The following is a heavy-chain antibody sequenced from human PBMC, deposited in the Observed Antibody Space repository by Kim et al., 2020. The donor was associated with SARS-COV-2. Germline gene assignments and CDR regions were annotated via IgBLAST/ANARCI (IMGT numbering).Heavy chain of an antibody. D-gene: IGHD1-26*01. CDR2: ISSSGSTI. J-gene: IGHJ2*01. Sequence: GGSLRLSCAASGFTFSDYYMSWIRQAPGKGLEWVSYISSSGSTIYYADSVKGRFTISRDNAKNSLYLQMNSLRAEDTAVYYCARQGWELLVWYFDLWGRGTLVTVSS. CDR3: ARQGWELLVWYFDL. V-gene: IGHV3-11*04. CDR1: GFTFSDYY.